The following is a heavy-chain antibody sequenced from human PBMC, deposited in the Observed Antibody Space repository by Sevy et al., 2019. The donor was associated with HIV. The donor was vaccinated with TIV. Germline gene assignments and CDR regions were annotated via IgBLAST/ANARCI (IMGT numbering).Heavy chain of an antibody. CDR1: GFAFSSYT. J-gene: IGHJ3*02. CDR2: ISYDESIE. Sequence: GGSRRLSCAASGFAFSSYTVHWVRQAPDKGLEWVALISYDESIEYYADSVRGRFTISRDTSESTLYLQMSSLRAEDTAVYYCAREGNYGDSGDAFDIWGQGTLVTVSS. CDR3: AREGNYGDSGDAFDI. D-gene: IGHD4-17*01. V-gene: IGHV3-30*14.